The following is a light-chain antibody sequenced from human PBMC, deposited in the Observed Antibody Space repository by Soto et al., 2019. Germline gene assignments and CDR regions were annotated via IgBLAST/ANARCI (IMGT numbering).Light chain of an antibody. CDR3: QQYGGSTRT. Sequence: IVLTQSPGTLSLSPGERATPSCRASQSVTTQLAWYQQKPGQAPRLIIHGASSRATGVPDRITGSGSGTDCTLSISRLEPEDFAVYYCQQYGGSTRTFGQGTKVDIK. CDR1: QSVTTQ. V-gene: IGKV3-20*01. J-gene: IGKJ1*01. CDR2: GAS.